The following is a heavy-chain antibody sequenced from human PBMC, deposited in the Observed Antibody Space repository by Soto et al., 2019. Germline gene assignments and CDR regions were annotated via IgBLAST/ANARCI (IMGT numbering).Heavy chain of an antibody. CDR1: GFNFNFFA. J-gene: IGHJ5*01. V-gene: IGHV3-23*01. CDR2: ISGSGSGT. Sequence: VQLLESGGGLVQSGGSLRLSCVASGFNFNFFAMSWVRRATGKGLEWVSAISGSGSGTFYSDSVKGRFTISRDNPKNTLFLKMKRLRPEDAAVYYCAKDRIQDCTSSSCYRGGDSWGHGTLVTVSS. D-gene: IGHD2-2*01. CDR3: AKDRIQDCTSSSCYRGGDS.